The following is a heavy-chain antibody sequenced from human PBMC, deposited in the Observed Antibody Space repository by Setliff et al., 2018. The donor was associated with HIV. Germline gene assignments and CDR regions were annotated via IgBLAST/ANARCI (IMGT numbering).Heavy chain of an antibody. J-gene: IGHJ4*02. D-gene: IGHD3-22*01. CDR1: GFTFSGSP. CDR3: TRPQYIYENGGSDY. V-gene: IGHV3-73*01. Sequence: GGSLRLSCAASGFTFSGSPIHWVRQASGKGLEWLGRIKDRTDNYATAYAAAVKGRFTIFRDDSANTAYLQINSLEIEDTAVYYCTRPQYIYENGGSDYWGQGTLVTVSS. CDR2: IKDRTDNYAT.